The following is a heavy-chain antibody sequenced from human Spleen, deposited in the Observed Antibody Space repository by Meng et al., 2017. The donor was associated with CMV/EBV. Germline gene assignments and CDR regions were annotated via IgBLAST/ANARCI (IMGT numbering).Heavy chain of an antibody. CDR1: GYTFTSYD. J-gene: IGHJ6*02. CDR3: ARLYVTCSGPSCQGDEYYYYGMDV. V-gene: IGHV1-8*01. Sequence: ASVKVSCKASGYTFTSYDINWVRQATGQGLEWMGWMNPNSGNTGYAQKFQERVTMTRDTSISTASMDLSRLRSDDTAVYYCARLYVTCSGPSCQGDEYYYYGMDVWGHGTTVTVSS. D-gene: IGHD2-15*01. CDR2: MNPNSGNT.